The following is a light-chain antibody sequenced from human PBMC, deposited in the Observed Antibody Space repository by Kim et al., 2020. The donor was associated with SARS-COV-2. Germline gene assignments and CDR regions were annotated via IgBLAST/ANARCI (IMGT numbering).Light chain of an antibody. CDR3: KKYYCHPT. CDR1: QGITSY. CDR2: AAS. J-gene: IGKJ1*01. V-gene: IGKV1-27*01. Sequence: DIQMTQSPSSLSASVGDRVTITCRASQGITSYLAWYQQKPGKVPKLLIYAASTLQSGVPSRFSATGSGTDFTLTISSLQPEDVATYYCKKYYCHPTFGQGTKVDIK.